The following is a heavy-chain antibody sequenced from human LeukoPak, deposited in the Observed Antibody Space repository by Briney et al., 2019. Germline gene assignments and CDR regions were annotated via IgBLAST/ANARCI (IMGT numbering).Heavy chain of an antibody. CDR1: GFTVSSNY. D-gene: IGHD3-22*01. CDR2: IYSGGST. V-gene: IGHV3-53*01. J-gene: IGHJ4*02. Sequence: GGSLRLSCAASGFTVSSNYMSWVRQAPGKGLEWVSVIYSGGSTYYADSVKGRFTISRDNSKNTLYLQMNSLRAEDTAVYYCARDPPYYYDSCGYYDYWGQGTLVTVSS. CDR3: ARDPPYYYDSCGYYDY.